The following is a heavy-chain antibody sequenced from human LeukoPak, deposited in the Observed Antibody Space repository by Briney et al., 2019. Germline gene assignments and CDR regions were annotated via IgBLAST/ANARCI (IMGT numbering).Heavy chain of an antibody. J-gene: IGHJ4*02. Sequence: GGSLRLSCAASGFTFSNAWMGWVRQAPGKGLEWVGRIKSKTDGGTTDYAAPVKGRFTISRDDSKNTLYLQMNSLKTEDTAVYYCTTLTTVTTGTDYWGQGTLVTVSS. CDR3: TTLTTVTTGTDY. CDR1: GFTFSNAW. CDR2: IKSKTDGGTT. D-gene: IGHD4-17*01. V-gene: IGHV3-15*01.